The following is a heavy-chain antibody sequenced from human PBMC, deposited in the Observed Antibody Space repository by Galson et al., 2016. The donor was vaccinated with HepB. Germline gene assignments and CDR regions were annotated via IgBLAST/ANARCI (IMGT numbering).Heavy chain of an antibody. CDR2: IRGDGIVS. Sequence: LRLSCAASGFTFNAHWMNWVRQAPGKGLEWVANIRGDGIVSYYAESVRGRFTISRDNAKNSLYLQMNGLRVDETAVYYCSREMTGSYLDWGQGTLVTVSS. CDR1: GFTFNAHW. CDR3: SREMTGSYLD. D-gene: IGHD3-16*02. V-gene: IGHV3-7*01. J-gene: IGHJ4*02.